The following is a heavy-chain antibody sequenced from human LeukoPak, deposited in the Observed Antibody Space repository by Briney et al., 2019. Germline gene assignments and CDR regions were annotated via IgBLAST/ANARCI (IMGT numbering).Heavy chain of an antibody. CDR3: ARVGPGIAAAGRDC. V-gene: IGHV1-2*02. J-gene: IGHJ4*02. CDR2: INPNSGGT. CDR1: GYTFTGYY. D-gene: IGHD6-13*01. Sequence: ASVKVSCKASGYTFTGYYMHWVRQAPGQGLEWMGWINPNSGGTNYAQKFQGRVTMTRDTSISTAYMELSRLRSDDTAVYYCARVGPGIAAAGRDCWGQGTLVTVSS.